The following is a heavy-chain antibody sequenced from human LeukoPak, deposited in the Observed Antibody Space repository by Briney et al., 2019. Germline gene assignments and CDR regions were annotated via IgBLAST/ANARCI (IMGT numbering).Heavy chain of an antibody. CDR3: GKGQGPGAYLTDY. CDR1: GFTISNFA. D-gene: IGHD3-10*01. V-gene: IGHV3-30*02. J-gene: IGHJ4*02. CDR2: TRNDGTSE. Sequence: GGSLRLSCAASGFTISNFAIHWVRQAPGMGLQWVAFTRNDGTSEIYAESVRGRFTISRDNFKNTLFLQMNSLGAEDTAMYFCGKGQGPGAYLTDYWGQGTLVTVSS.